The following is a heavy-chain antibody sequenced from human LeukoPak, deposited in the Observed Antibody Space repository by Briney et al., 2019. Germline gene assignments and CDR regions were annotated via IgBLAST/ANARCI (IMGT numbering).Heavy chain of an antibody. V-gene: IGHV3-23*01. CDR1: GFTFSSYA. Sequence: GGSLRLSCAASGFTFSSYAMSWVRQAPGKRLEWVSDISGSGGSTYYADSVKGRFTIPRDNSKNTLYLQMNSLRAEDTAVYYCAKDRGFLEWLPYWGQGTLVTVSS. CDR2: ISGSGGST. J-gene: IGHJ4*02. D-gene: IGHD3-3*01. CDR3: AKDRGFLEWLPY.